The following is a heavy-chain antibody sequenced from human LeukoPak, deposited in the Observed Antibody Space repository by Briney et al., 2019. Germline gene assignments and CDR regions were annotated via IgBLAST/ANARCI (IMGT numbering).Heavy chain of an antibody. CDR3: AKDHMSSPVTYGYSFDS. J-gene: IGHJ4*02. V-gene: IGHV3-23*01. D-gene: IGHD5-18*01. Sequence: GGSLRLSCAASGFTFSSYSMNWVRQAPGKGLEWVAAISGSGVSTRDADSVKGRFTISRDNSKNTLYQQMSSLRAEDTAVYYCAKDHMSSPVTYGYSFDSWGQGTLVTVSS. CDR1: GFTFSSYS. CDR2: ISGSGVST.